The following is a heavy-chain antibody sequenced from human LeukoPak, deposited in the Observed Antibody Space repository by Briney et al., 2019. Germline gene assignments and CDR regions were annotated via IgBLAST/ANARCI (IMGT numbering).Heavy chain of an antibody. CDR3: AKATIFGVVTYFDY. Sequence: SETLSLTCTVSGGSISSYYWSWIRQPPGKGLEWIGYIYYSGSTNYNPSLKSRVTISVDKSKNQFSLKLSSVTAADTAVYYCAKATIFGVVTYFDYWGQGTLVTVSS. J-gene: IGHJ4*02. CDR1: GGSISSYY. CDR2: IYYSGST. V-gene: IGHV4-59*01. D-gene: IGHD3-3*01.